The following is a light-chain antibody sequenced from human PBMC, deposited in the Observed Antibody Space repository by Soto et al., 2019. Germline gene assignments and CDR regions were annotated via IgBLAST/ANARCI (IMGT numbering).Light chain of an antibody. V-gene: IGLV1-40*01. CDR3: QTFDSSLSGFVV. CDR1: DSNIGAGYD. CDR2: GNN. Sequence: QPVLTQPPSVSGAPGQRATISCTGSDSNIGAGYDVHWYQQLPGTAPRLLMYGNNNRPSGVPDRFSGSKSGTSASLAIGGLQAEDEADYYCQTFDSSLSGFVVFGGGTKLTVL. J-gene: IGLJ3*02.